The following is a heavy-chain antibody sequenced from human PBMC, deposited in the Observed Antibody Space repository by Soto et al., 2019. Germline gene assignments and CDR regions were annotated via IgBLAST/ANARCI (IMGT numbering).Heavy chain of an antibody. V-gene: IGHV3-23*01. CDR2: ISGGGDTT. CDR3: TKGRGGSGSRTPRVDF. CDR1: GFTFNNYA. D-gene: IGHD3-10*01. J-gene: IGHJ4*02. Sequence: EVQLLESGGGLVQPGGSLRLSCAASGFTFNNYAMTWVRQAPGKGLEWVSAISGGGDTTSYADSVKGRFTVSRDGSKNTLYLQMSILRAEDTAVYYCTKGRGGSGSRTPRVDFWGQGTLVTVSS.